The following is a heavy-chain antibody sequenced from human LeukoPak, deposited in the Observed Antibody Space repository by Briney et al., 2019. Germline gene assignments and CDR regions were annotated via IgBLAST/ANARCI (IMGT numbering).Heavy chain of an antibody. Sequence: ASVKVSCKASGYTFTSYDFNWVRQATGQGLEWMGWMNPNSGNTGYAQKFQGRVTMTRNTSISTAYMELSSLRSEDTAVYYCARGRGLELRPNNWFDPWGQGTLVTVSS. V-gene: IGHV1-8*01. CDR2: MNPNSGNT. CDR1: GYTFTSYD. CDR3: ARGRGLELRPNNWFDP. D-gene: IGHD1-7*01. J-gene: IGHJ5*02.